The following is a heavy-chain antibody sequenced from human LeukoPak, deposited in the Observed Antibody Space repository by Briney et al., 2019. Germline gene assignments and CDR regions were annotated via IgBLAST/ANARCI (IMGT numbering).Heavy chain of an antibody. CDR3: ARVRRGTVTPGAFDI. CDR2: IYYSGST. J-gene: IGHJ3*02. CDR1: GFTFSSYA. V-gene: IGHV4-59*01. Sequence: GSLGLSCAASGFTFSSYAMSWLRQPPGKGLEWIGYIYYSGSTNYNPSLKSRVTISVDTSKNQFSLKLSSVTAADTAVYYCARVRRGTVTPGAFDIWGQGTMVTVSS. D-gene: IGHD4-17*01.